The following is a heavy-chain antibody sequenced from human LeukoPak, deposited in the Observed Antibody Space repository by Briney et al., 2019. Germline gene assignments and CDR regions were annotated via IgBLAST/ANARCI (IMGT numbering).Heavy chain of an antibody. V-gene: IGHV4-61*02. CDR3: ATVPPGAVAGTVDY. CDR1: GGSISSGSYY. J-gene: IGHJ4*02. Sequence: SQTLSLTCTVSGGSISSGSYYWSWIRQPAGKGLEWIGRIYSSGSTNYNPSLKSRVTISLDTSKNQFSLKLSSVTAADTAVYYCATVPPGAVAGTVDYWGQGTLVTVSS. CDR2: IYSSGST. D-gene: IGHD6-19*01.